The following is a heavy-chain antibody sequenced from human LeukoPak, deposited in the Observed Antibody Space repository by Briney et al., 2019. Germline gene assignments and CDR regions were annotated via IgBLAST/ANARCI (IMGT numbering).Heavy chain of an antibody. Sequence: PGGSLRLSCAASGFTFSSHWMHSVRQAPGKGLVWVSRINSDGSSTSYADSVKGRFTISRDNAKNTLYLQMNSLRAGDTAVYYCSRDQYDSGVGGDWGQGTLVTVSS. CDR1: GFTFSSHW. J-gene: IGHJ4*02. V-gene: IGHV3-74*01. CDR3: SRDQYDSGVGGD. CDR2: INSDGSST. D-gene: IGHD3-22*01.